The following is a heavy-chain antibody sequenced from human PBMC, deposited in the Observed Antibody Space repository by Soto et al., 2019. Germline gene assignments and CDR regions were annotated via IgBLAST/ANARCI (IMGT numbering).Heavy chain of an antibody. Sequence: TSETLSLTCTVSGGSISSYYRSWIRQPPGKGLEWIGYIYYSGSTNYNPSLKSRVTISVDTSKNQFSLKLSSVTAADTAVYYCAREGQLGYCSSTSCPSPYYFDYWGQGTLVTVSS. V-gene: IGHV4-59*01. CDR1: GGSISSYY. J-gene: IGHJ4*02. CDR2: IYYSGST. D-gene: IGHD2-2*01. CDR3: AREGQLGYCSSTSCPSPYYFDY.